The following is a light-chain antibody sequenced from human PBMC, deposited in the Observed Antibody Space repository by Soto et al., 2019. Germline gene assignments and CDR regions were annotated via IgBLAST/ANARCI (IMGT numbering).Light chain of an antibody. CDR1: QSISRY. J-gene: IGKJ2*02. Sequence: DLQMTQSPSSLSASVGDRVTITCRASQSISRYLNWYQQKPGKAPKLLIYAASSLQSGVPSRFSGSRSGTDFTLTISSLQPEASATYYCQQSYITPRLCTFGQGTNLEI. V-gene: IGKV1-39*01. CDR2: AAS. CDR3: QQSYITPRLCT.